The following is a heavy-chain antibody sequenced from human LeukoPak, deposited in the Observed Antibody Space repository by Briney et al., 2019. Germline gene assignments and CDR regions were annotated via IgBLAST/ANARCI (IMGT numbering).Heavy chain of an antibody. D-gene: IGHD5-24*01. CDR1: GGSLSSYY. CDR3: ARDVGDGYNYYSDY. V-gene: IGHV4-4*07. Sequence: PSETLSLTCTVSGGSLSSYYWSWLRQPAGKGLEWIGRIYTSGSTNYNPSLKSRVTMSVDTSKNQFSLKLSSVTAADTAVYYCARDVGDGYNYYSDYWGQGTLVTVSS. CDR2: IYTSGST. J-gene: IGHJ4*02.